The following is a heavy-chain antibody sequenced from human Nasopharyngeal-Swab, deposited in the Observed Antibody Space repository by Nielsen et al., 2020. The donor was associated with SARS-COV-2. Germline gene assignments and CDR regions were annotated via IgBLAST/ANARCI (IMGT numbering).Heavy chain of an antibody. D-gene: IGHD4-23*01. V-gene: IGHV3-53*01. Sequence: GESLKISCAVSGFTFSSYSMSWVRQAPGKGLEWVSVIYSGGSTYYADSVKGRFTISRDNSKNTLYLQMNSLRAEDTAVYYCAYGGNSLFDYWGQGTLVTVSS. CDR3: AYGGNSLFDY. J-gene: IGHJ4*02. CDR2: IYSGGST. CDR1: GFTFSSYS.